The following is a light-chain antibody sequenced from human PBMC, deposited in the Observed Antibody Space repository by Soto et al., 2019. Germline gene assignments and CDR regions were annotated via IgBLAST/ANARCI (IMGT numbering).Light chain of an antibody. V-gene: IGKV1-12*01. CDR2: AAS. CDR1: QSINSW. CDR3: QQANSFPIT. Sequence: DIQMTQSPSTLSVSIGDRVTITCRASQSINSWLAWYQQKPGKAPKLLIYAASSLQSGVPSRFSGSGSGTDFTLTISSLQPEDFATYYCQQANSFPITFGQGTKVDIK. J-gene: IGKJ1*01.